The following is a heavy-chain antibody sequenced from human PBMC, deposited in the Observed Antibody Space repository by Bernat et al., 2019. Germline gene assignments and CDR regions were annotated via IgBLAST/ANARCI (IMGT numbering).Heavy chain of an antibody. D-gene: IGHD3-10*01. CDR1: GYTFTGYY. CDR2: INPNSGGT. CDR3: ARDWAGAGSLDY. V-gene: IGHV1-2*02. J-gene: IGHJ4*02. Sequence: QVQLVQSGAEVKKPGASVKVSCKASGYTFTGYYMHWVRQAPGQGLEWMGWINPNSGGTNYAQKFPGRVTMTRGTSVSTAYMELSRLRSDDTAVYYCARDWAGAGSLDYWERGTLVTVSS.